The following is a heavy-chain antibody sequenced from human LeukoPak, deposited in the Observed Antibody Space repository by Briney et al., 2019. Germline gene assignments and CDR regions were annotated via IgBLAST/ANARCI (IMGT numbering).Heavy chain of an antibody. CDR2: ISPSGETT. CDR3: ARGRDYYAVSGYHNWFDA. V-gene: IGHV1-46*01. CDR1: GYTFTRYY. J-gene: IGHJ5*02. Sequence: ASVKVSCKASGYTFTRYYMHWVRQAPGQGLEWMGIISPSGETTSYAQKFQGRVTMTRDTSTRTVYLDLSSLRSEDTAVYYCARGRDYYAVSGYHNWFDAWGQGALVTVSS. D-gene: IGHD3-22*01.